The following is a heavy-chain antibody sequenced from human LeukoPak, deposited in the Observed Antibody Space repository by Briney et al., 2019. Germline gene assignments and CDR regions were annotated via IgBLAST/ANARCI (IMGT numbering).Heavy chain of an antibody. CDR1: GFTFSSYG. D-gene: IGHD3-10*01. CDR3: AKDQNPVRGVTQLDY. V-gene: IGHV3-30*18. J-gene: IGHJ4*02. Sequence: GGSLRLSCAASGFTFSSYGMHWVRQAPGKGLEWVAVIPYDGSNKYYADSVKGRFTISRDNSKNTLYLQMNSLRAEDTAVYYCAKDQNPVRGVTQLDYWGQGTLVTVSS. CDR2: IPYDGSNK.